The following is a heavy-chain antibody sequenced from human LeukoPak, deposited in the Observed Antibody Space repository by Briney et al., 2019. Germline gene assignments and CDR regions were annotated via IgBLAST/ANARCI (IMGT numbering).Heavy chain of an antibody. CDR2: IYYSGST. V-gene: IGHV4-59*01. CDR1: GGSISSYY. CDR3: AREKYRGVIDY. Sequence: SETLSLTCTVSGGSISSYYWSWIRQPPGKGLEWIGYIYYSGSTNYNPSLKSRVTISVDTSKIQFSLKLSSVTAADTAVYYCAREKYRGVIDYWGQGTLVTVSS. D-gene: IGHD3-10*01. J-gene: IGHJ4*02.